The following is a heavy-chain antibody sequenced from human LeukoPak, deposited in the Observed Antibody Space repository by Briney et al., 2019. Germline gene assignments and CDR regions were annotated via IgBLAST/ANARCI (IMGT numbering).Heavy chain of an antibody. V-gene: IGHV7-4-1*02. J-gene: IGHJ4*02. CDR3: ARATAICSSTSCYRWGFDY. D-gene: IGHD2-2*02. Sequence: ASVKVSCKASGYTFTTYGMNWVRQAPGQGLERMGWINTDTGNPTYAQGFTGRFVFSLDTSVSTAYLQISSLKAEDTAVYYCARATAICSSTSCYRWGFDYWGQGTLVTVSS. CDR2: INTDTGNP. CDR1: GYTFTTYG.